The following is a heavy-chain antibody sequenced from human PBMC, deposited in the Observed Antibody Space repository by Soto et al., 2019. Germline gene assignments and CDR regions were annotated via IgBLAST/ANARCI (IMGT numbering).Heavy chain of an antibody. V-gene: IGHV3-33*01. D-gene: IGHD3-3*01. CDR3: ARGETGLHYDFWSGPINYGMDV. Sequence: PGGSLRLSCAASGFTFSSYVMHWVRQAPGKGLEWVAVIWYDGSNKYYADSVKGRFTISRDNSKNTLYLQMNSLRAEDTAVYYCARGETGLHYDFWSGPINYGMDVWGQGTTVTVSS. CDR1: GFTFSSYV. CDR2: IWYDGSNK. J-gene: IGHJ6*02.